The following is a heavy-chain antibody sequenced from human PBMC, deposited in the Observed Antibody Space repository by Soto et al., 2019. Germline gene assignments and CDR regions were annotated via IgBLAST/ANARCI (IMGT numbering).Heavy chain of an antibody. V-gene: IGHV3-30-3*01. CDR3: ARDRDPGIAAAGTWYYYGMDV. Sequence: QVQLVESGGGLFRPGGPLRPSVEAPGLPLRSFPMNWSAKAPAKGLEWVQVISFDGSNKYYADSVKGRFTISRDNSKNTLYLQMNSLRAEDTAVYYCARDRDPGIAAAGTWYYYGMDVWGQGTTVTVSS. CDR1: GLPLRSFP. D-gene: IGHD6-13*01. J-gene: IGHJ6*02. CDR2: ISFDGSNK.